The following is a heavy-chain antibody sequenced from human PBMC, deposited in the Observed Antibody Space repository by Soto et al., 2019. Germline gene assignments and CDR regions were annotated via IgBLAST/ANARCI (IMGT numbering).Heavy chain of an antibody. CDR3: ANTGYYDTSGYSFPLWSFDY. D-gene: IGHD3-22*01. V-gene: IGHV3-30*18. CDR1: GFTFSSYG. J-gene: IGHJ4*02. Sequence: GGSLRLSCAASGFTFSSYGMHWVRQAPGKGLEWVAVISYDGSNKYYADSVKGRFTISRDNSRNTLYLQMNSLRAEDTAVYYCANTGYYDTSGYSFPLWSFDYWGQGTLVTVSS. CDR2: ISYDGSNK.